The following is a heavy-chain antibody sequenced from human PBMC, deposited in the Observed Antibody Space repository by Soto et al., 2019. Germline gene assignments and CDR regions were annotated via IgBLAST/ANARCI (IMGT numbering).Heavy chain of an antibody. Sequence: GGSLRLSCAASGFTFSSYWMHWVRQAPGKGLVWVSRINSDGSNTSYADSVKGRFTISRDNAKNTLYLQMNSLRAEDMAVYYCVRTSLVVAAATREDYWGQGTLVTVSS. CDR1: GFTFSSYW. J-gene: IGHJ4*02. CDR3: VRTSLVVAAATREDY. V-gene: IGHV3-74*01. D-gene: IGHD2-15*01. CDR2: INSDGSNT.